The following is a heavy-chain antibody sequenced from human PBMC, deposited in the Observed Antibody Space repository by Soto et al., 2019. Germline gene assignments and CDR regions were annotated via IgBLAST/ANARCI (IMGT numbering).Heavy chain of an antibody. CDR1: GYTFSRYG. CDR3: AKNGQPPYYYYGLDV. CDR2: ISGYNGDT. V-gene: IGHV1-18*01. Sequence: QGQLVQSGGAVKKPGASVKVSCKTSGYTFSRYGISWVRQAPGQGLEWMGGISGYNGDTNYARKFQGRVTMTIDTATTTAYMELRSLTSDDAAVYYCAKNGQPPYYYYGLDVWGQGTTVTVSS. D-gene: IGHD2-8*01. J-gene: IGHJ6*02.